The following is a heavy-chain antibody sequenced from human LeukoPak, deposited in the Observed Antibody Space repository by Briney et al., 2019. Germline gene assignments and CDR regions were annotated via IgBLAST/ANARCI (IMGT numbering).Heavy chain of an antibody. J-gene: IGHJ4*02. CDR2: ISGSGGST. CDR3: AKSEAVAGIADY. D-gene: IGHD6-19*01. V-gene: IGHV3-23*01. CDR1: AFTFSSYA. Sequence: GGSLRLSCAVSAFTFSSYAMSWVRQAQGKGLEWVSAISGSGGSTYYADYVRGRFTISRDNSKNTLYLQMNSLRAEDTAVYYCAKSEAVAGIADYWGQGTLVTVSS.